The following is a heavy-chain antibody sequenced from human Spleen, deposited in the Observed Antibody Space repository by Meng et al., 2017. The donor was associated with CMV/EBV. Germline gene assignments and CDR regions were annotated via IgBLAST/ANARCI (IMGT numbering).Heavy chain of an antibody. Sequence: GGSLRLSCAASGFKFSDYYMTWIRQAPGKGLESVANIDPNALTINYADSMKGRFTISRDNAKNSLSLQMNSLRVEDTAVYYCASPKLGWGQGTLVTVSS. CDR1: GFKFSDYY. D-gene: IGHD3-16*01. CDR3: ASPKLG. V-gene: IGHV3-11*01. CDR2: IDPNALTI. J-gene: IGHJ4*02.